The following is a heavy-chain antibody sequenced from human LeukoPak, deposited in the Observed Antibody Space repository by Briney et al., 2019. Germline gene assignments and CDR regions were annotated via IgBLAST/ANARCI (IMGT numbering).Heavy chain of an antibody. CDR2: INPNSGGT. V-gene: IGHV1-2*02. Sequence: GASVKVSCKASGYTFTGYYMHWVRQAPGQGLEWMGWINPNSGGTNYAQKFQGRVTMTRDTSISTAYMELSRLRSDDTAVDYCARDRAILWVGEREWYYLDYWGQGTLVTVSS. CDR1: GYTFTGYY. J-gene: IGHJ4*02. D-gene: IGHD3-10*01. CDR3: ARDRAILWVGEREWYYLDY.